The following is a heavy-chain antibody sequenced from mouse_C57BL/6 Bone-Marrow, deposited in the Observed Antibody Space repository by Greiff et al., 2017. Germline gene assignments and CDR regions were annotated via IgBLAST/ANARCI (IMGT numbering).Heavy chain of an antibody. J-gene: IGHJ3*01. CDR2: IFPGSGST. CDR1: GYTFTDYY. V-gene: IGHV1-75*01. CDR3: ARCGFYYGISFAY. Sequence: QVQLKQSGPELVKPGASVKISCKASGYTFTDYYINWVKQRPGQGLEWIGWIFPGSGSTYYNEKFKGTATLTVDQSSSTAYMLLSSLTSEYSAVYFCARCGFYYGISFAYWGQGTLVTVSA. D-gene: IGHD1-1*01.